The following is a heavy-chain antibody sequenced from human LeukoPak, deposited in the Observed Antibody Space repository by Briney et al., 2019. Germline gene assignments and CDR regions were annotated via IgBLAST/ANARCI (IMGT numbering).Heavy chain of an antibody. CDR3: AKRGVVIRVILVGFHKEAYYFDS. D-gene: IGHD3-22*01. V-gene: IGHV3-23*01. CDR1: GFTLSNYG. Sequence: GGSLRLSCAVSGFTLSNYGMSWVRQAPGKGLEWVAGISDSGGRTYYADSVKGRFTISRDNPKNTLYLQMNSLRAEDTAVYFCAKRGVVIRVILVGFHKEAYYFDSWGQGALVTVSS. CDR2: ISDSGGRT. J-gene: IGHJ4*02.